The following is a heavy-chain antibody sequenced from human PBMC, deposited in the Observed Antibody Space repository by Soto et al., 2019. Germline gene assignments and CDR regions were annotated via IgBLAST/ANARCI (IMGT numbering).Heavy chain of an antibody. D-gene: IGHD3-10*01. CDR2: IYYSGST. CDR3: ARGITLDY. V-gene: IGHV4-59*01. CDR1: GGSTSSYY. Sequence: SETLSLTCTVSGGSTSSYYWSWIRQPPGKGLEWIGYIYYSGSTNYNPSLKSRVTISVDTSKNQFSLKLSSVTAADTAVYYCARGITLDYWGQGTVVTVSS. J-gene: IGHJ4*02.